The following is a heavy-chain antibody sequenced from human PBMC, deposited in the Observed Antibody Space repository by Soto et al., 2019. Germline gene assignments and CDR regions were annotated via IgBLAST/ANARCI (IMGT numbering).Heavy chain of an antibody. V-gene: IGHV3-30*18. Sequence: QVQLVESGGGVVQPGRSLRLSRAASGFTFSSYGMHWVRQAPGKGLEWVAVISYDGSNKYYADSVKGRFTVSRDKSKNTLYLQVNSLRAEDTAVYYCAKDKVPVVVTAPFDYWGQGTLVTVSS. J-gene: IGHJ4*02. D-gene: IGHD2-21*02. CDR1: GFTFSSYG. CDR3: AKDKVPVVVTAPFDY. CDR2: ISYDGSNK.